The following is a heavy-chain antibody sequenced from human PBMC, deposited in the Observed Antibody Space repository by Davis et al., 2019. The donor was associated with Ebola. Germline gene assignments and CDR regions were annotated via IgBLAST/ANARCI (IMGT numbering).Heavy chain of an antibody. V-gene: IGHV1-69*06. Sequence: SVKVSCKASGGTFSSYAISWVRQAPGQGLEWMGGIIPIFGTANYAQKFQGRVTITADKSTSTAYMELSSLGSEDTAVYYCARADCSSTSCYALLGNWFDPWGQGTLVTVSS. D-gene: IGHD2-2*01. CDR1: GGTFSSYA. CDR3: ARADCSSTSCYALLGNWFDP. J-gene: IGHJ5*02. CDR2: IIPIFGTA.